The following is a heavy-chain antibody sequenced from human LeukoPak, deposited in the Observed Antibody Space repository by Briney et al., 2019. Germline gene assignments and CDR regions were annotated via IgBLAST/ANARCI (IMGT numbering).Heavy chain of an antibody. CDR1: GGSISSYY. D-gene: IGHD3-10*01. CDR3: ARAPNYYGSGSYWSIFDY. J-gene: IGHJ4*02. V-gene: IGHV4-4*07. Sequence: PSETLSLTCTVSGGSISSYYWSWIRQPAGKGLEWIGRIYTSGGTNYNPSLKSRVTMSVDTSKNQFSLKLSSVTAADTAVYYCARAPNYYGSGSYWSIFDYWGQGTLVTVSS. CDR2: IYTSGGT.